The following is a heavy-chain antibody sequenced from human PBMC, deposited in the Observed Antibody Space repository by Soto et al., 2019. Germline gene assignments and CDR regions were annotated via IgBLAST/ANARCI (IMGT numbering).Heavy chain of an antibody. J-gene: IGHJ6*02. Sequence: GESLKVSCKRSGYSFTSYWIGWVRPMPGKSLEWMGIIYPGDSDTRYSPSFQGQVTISADKSISTAYLQWSSLKASDTAMSYCVKRGGDYGVVLCGHTTSVTVS. V-gene: IGHV5-51*01. CDR3: VKRGGDYGVVL. CDR2: IYPGDSDT. D-gene: IGHD6-25*01. CDR1: GYSFTSYW.